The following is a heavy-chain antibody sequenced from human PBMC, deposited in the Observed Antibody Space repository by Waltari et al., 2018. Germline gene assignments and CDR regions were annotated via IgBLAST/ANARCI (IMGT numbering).Heavy chain of an antibody. V-gene: IGHV3-74*01. J-gene: IGHJ4*02. D-gene: IGHD6-13*01. CDR3: ARGGLAAGSSIDY. Sequence: EVQVVESGGGLVQPGGSLRLSCAASGFTLSSHWMHWVRQVPGKGLVWFSRINGDVSNSRYADSVKGRFTISRDNAKNMLYLQMNSLKVENTALYYCARGGLAAGSSIDYWGQGTLVTVSS. CDR1: GFTLSSHW. CDR2: INGDVSNS.